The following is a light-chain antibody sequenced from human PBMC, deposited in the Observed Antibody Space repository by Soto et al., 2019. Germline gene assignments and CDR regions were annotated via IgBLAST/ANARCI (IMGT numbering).Light chain of an antibody. CDR1: QSVSSN. V-gene: IGKV3-15*01. Sequence: EIVMTQSPATLSVSPGERATLSCRASQSVSSNLAWYQQKPGQAPMLLIYGASTRATGIPARFSGSGSGTDFTLTISSLQSEDFAVYYCQPYNNWPLTFGGGTQVEIK. J-gene: IGKJ4*01. CDR3: QPYNNWPLT. CDR2: GAS.